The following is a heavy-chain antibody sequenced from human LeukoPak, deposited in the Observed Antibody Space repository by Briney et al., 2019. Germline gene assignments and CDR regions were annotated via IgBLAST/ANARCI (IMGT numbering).Heavy chain of an antibody. CDR3: AKERGRYSASDI. V-gene: IGHV3-30*18. Sequence: GGSLRLSCAGSGVTLSRFGMHWVRQAPGKGLEWVAVISGDGKTYMYADSVKGRVTISRDNSKNTVFLQMNSLRADDTAVYYCAKERGRYSASDIWGQGTMVTVSS. J-gene: IGHJ3*02. CDR1: GVTLSRFG. D-gene: IGHD4-11*01. CDR2: ISGDGKTY.